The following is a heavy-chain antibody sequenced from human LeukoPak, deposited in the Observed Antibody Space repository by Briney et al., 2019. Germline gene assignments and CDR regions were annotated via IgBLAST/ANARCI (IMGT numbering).Heavy chain of an antibody. D-gene: IGHD3-10*01. V-gene: IGHV1-46*04. Sequence: ASVKVSCKASGQTFTSHYIHWVRQAPGQGLEWMGIINPSDGSTSYAQKLQVRVTMTRDTSTSTVYMELSSLRSEDTAVYYCARGPSITMVRGGQWYHYMDVWGKGTTVTISS. CDR3: ARGPSITMVRGGQWYHYMDV. CDR1: GQTFTSHY. J-gene: IGHJ6*03. CDR2: INPSDGST.